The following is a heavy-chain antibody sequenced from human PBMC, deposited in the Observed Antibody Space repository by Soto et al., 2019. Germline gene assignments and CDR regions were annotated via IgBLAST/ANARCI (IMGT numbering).Heavy chain of an antibody. CDR3: ARDAVSFLGMDV. CDR2: IYYSGST. Sequence: SETLSLTCTVSGGSISSGGYYWSWIRQHPGKGLEWIGYIYYSGSTYYNPSLKGRVTISVDTSKNQFSLKLSSVTAADTAVYYCARDAVSFLGMDVWGQGTTVTVSS. CDR1: GGSISSGGYY. J-gene: IGHJ6*02. D-gene: IGHD3-3*01. V-gene: IGHV4-31*03.